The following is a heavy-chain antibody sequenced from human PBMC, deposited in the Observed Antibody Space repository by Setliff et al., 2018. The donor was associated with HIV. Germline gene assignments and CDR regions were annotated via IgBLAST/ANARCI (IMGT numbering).Heavy chain of an antibody. CDR1: DDSISSGANY. V-gene: IGHV4-61*02. D-gene: IGHD1-26*01. Sequence: PSETLSLTCSVSDDSISSGANYWSWIRQPAGQRLEWIGRIYASGSTNYNPSLKRRVSISVDMSQNQFSLKVTSVTAADTAVYYCATSSGQWELGYWGQGTLGT. J-gene: IGHJ4*02. CDR2: IYASGST. CDR3: ATSSGQWELGY.